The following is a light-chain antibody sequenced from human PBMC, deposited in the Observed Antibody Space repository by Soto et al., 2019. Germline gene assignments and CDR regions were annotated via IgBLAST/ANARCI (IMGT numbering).Light chain of an antibody. V-gene: IGLV2-14*01. Sequence: QSALTQPASVSGSPGQSITISCTGTSSDVGGYNYVSWYQQHPGKAPKLMIYEVSNRPSGVSNRFSGSKSGNTASLTVSGLQAEDEADYHCSSYAGSTNFYVFGTGTKLTVL. CDR2: EVS. J-gene: IGLJ1*01. CDR1: SSDVGGYNY. CDR3: SSYAGSTNFYV.